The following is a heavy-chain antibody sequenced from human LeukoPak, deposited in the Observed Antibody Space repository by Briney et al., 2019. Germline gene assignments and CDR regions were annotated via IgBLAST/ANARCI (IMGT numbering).Heavy chain of an antibody. Sequence: SGTLSLTCAVSGHSITSNNWWSWVRQPPGKGLEWIGEVYHSGSINYHPSLKSRVTITVDKSNNQFSLKLTSVTAADTAVYYCARDSDLTGYFSRFYYGLVVWGKGTTVTVSS. CDR2: VYHSGSI. CDR1: GHSITSNNW. V-gene: IGHV4-4*02. D-gene: IGHD3-9*01. CDR3: ARDSDLTGYFSRFYYGLVV. J-gene: IGHJ6*04.